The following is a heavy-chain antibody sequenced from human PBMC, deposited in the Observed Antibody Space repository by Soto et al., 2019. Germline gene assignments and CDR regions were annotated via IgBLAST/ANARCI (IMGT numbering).Heavy chain of an antibody. J-gene: IGHJ6*02. CDR1: GFTFSSYA. D-gene: IGHD2-2*01. Sequence: PGGSLRLSCAASGFTFSSYAMHWVRQAPGKGLEWVAVISYDGSNKYYADSMKGRLTISRDNSKNTLYVQMNSLRVDDTAVYYCARDRGSKSYYYYGMDVWGQGTTVTVSS. CDR3: ARDRGSKSYYYYGMDV. V-gene: IGHV3-30-3*01. CDR2: ISYDGSNK.